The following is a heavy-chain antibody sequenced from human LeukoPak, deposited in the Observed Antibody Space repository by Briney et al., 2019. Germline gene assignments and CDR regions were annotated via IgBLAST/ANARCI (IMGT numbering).Heavy chain of an antibody. CDR2: ISGRGHFT. Sequence: PGGSLRLSCAASGFTFINYAMSWVRQAPGKGLEWVSGISGRGHFTNYADSVKGRFTVSRDNSENTLFLQMNSLRAEDTAIYYCAKLGTRRELQSYFDYWGQGIPVTISS. CDR1: GFTFINYA. V-gene: IGHV3-23*01. D-gene: IGHD1-1*01. J-gene: IGHJ4*02. CDR3: AKLGTRRELQSYFDY.